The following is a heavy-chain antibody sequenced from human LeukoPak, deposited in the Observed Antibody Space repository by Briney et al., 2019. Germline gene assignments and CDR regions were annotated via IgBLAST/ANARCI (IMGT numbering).Heavy chain of an antibody. Sequence: PGGSLRLSCAASGFTFSSYSMNWVRQAPGKGLEWVSYISSSSSIIYYADSVKGRFTISRDNAKNSLYLQMNSLRAEDTAVYYCARVYCSGGSCSTGDYFDYWGQGTLVTVSS. J-gene: IGHJ4*02. CDR2: ISSSSSII. CDR1: GFTFSSYS. V-gene: IGHV3-48*01. CDR3: ARVYCSGGSCSTGDYFDY. D-gene: IGHD2-15*01.